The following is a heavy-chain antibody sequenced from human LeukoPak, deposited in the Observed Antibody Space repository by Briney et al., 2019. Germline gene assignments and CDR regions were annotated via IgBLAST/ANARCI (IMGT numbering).Heavy chain of an antibody. CDR1: GFSFSNFG. CDR3: ASMRGYFEY. J-gene: IGHJ4*02. V-gene: IGHV3-23*01. Sequence: GGSLRLSCAASGFSFSNFGMAWVRQAPGKGPEWVSAITGTSDRTYYADSVKGRFTISRDNSKNTLYLQMNSLRAEDTAVYYCASMRGYFEYWAQGTLVSVSS. CDR2: ITGTSDRT.